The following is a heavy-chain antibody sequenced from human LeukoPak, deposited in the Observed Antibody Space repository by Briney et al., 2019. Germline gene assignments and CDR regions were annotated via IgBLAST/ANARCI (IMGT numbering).Heavy chain of an antibody. V-gene: IGHV3-7*01. CDR3: AREIVGAARGRFDY. CDR1: GFTFSSYW. J-gene: IGHJ4*02. Sequence: GGSLRLSCAASGFTFSSYWMSWVRQAPGKGLEWVANIKQDGSEKYYVDSVKGRFTISRANAKNSLYLQMNSLRAEDTAVYYCAREIVGAARGRFDYWGQGTLVTVSS. CDR2: IKQDGSEK. D-gene: IGHD1-26*01.